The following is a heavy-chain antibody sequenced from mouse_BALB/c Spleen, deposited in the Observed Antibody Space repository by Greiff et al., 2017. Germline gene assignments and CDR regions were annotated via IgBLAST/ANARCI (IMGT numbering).Heavy chain of an antibody. J-gene: IGHJ2*01. CDR3: ARDKGHYGNYDY. V-gene: IGHV7-3*02. CDR2: IRNKANGYTT. D-gene: IGHD2-1*01. CDR1: GFTFTDYY. Sequence: EVKLMESGGGLVQPGGSLRLSCATSGFTFTDYYMSWVRQPPGKALEWLGFIRNKANGYTTEYSASVKGRFTISRDNSQSILYLQMNTLRAEDSATYYCARDKGHYGNYDYWGQGTTLTVSS.